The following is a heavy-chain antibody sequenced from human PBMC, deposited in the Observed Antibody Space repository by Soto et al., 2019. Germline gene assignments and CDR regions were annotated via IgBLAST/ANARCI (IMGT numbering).Heavy chain of an antibody. CDR2: INGGNGDT. CDR1: GYTFSGYA. D-gene: IGHD2-2*01. CDR3: ARGYCSSTSCQYYFDY. Sequence: QVQLVQSGTEVKKPGASVKVSCKASGYTFSGYAIHWVRQAPGQRFEWMGWINGGNGDTKYSQKFQGRVTITRDTSASTSYMELTRLGSEDTAVYHCARGYCSSTSCQYYFDYWGQGTLVTVSS. V-gene: IGHV1-3*01. J-gene: IGHJ4*02.